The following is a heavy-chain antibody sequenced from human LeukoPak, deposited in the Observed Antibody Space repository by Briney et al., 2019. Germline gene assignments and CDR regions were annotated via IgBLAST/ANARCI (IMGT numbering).Heavy chain of an antibody. CDR3: ARAPDNWNCDHFDY. D-gene: IGHD1-7*01. V-gene: IGHV4-61*08. Sequence: SQTLSLTCTVSGGSISSGDYYWSWIRQPPGKGLEWIGSIYYSGSTNYNPSLKSRVTISVDTSKNQFSLKLSSVTAADTAVYYCARAPDNWNCDHFDYWGQGTLVTVSS. CDR1: GGSISSGDYY. J-gene: IGHJ4*02. CDR2: IYYSGST.